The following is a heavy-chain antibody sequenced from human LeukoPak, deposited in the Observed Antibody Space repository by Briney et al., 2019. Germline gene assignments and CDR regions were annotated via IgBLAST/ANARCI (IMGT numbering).Heavy chain of an antibody. Sequence: PGGSLRLSCAASGFTFNNYKMNWARQAPGKGLEWVSSITSTSNDKYCADSVKGRFTVSRDNAKNSLYLQMNSLRAEDTAVYYCARDYCIDGCPPGYWGQGTRVTVSP. CDR3: ARDYCIDGCPPGY. CDR1: GFTFNNYK. D-gene: IGHD2-15*01. CDR2: ITSTSNDK. V-gene: IGHV3-21*01. J-gene: IGHJ4*02.